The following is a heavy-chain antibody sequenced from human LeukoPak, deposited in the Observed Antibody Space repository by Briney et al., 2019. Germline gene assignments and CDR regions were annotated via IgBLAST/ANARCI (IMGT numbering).Heavy chain of an antibody. CDR1: GYTFTSYG. J-gene: IGHJ4*02. CDR3: ARSVNIVVVTATDY. CDR2: ISAYNGNT. Sequence: GASVKVSCKASGYTFTSYGISWVRQAPGRGLEWMGWISAYNGNTNYAQELQGRVTMTTDTSTSTAYMELRSLRSDDTAVYYCARSVNIVVVTATDYWGQGTLVTVSS. V-gene: IGHV1-18*01. D-gene: IGHD2-21*02.